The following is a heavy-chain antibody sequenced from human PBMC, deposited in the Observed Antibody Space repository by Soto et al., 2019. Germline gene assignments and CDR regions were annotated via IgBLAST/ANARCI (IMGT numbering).Heavy chain of an antibody. CDR3: ARQVGAEDVVGVGAAILQQNWFDS. D-gene: IGHD2-15*01. CDR1: GYTFTRYW. V-gene: IGHV5-51*01. CDR2: IYPGDSDI. Sequence: EVQLVQSGAEVKKPGESLKISCQGSGYTFTRYWIGWVRQLPGKGLEWMGIIYPGDSDIRYSPSFQGPVTISADKSISTAYLQWSSLKASDTAMYYCARQVGAEDVVGVGAAILQQNWFDSWGQGTQVTVSS. J-gene: IGHJ5*01.